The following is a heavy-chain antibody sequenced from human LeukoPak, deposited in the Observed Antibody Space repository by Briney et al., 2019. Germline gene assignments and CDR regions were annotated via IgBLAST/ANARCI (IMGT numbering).Heavy chain of an antibody. Sequence: VASVKVSCKASGYTFTGYYMHWVRQAPGQGLEWMGWINPNSGGTNYAQKFQGRVTITADESTSTAYMELSSLRSEDTAVYYCARANRGGYFDWLSSYYFDYWGQGTLVTVSS. J-gene: IGHJ4*02. CDR1: GYTFTGYY. CDR3: ARANRGGYFDWLSSYYFDY. CDR2: INPNSGGT. D-gene: IGHD3-9*01. V-gene: IGHV1-2*02.